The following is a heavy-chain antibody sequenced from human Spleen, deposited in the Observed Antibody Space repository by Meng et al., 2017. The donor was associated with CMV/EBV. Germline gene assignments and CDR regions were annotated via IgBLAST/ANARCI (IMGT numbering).Heavy chain of an antibody. CDR2: ISDNGGST. CDR3: AKGRSGTTTSCSNY. J-gene: IGHJ4*02. V-gene: IGHV3-23*01. CDR1: GFIFSSYA. Sequence: GESLKISCAASGFIFSSYAMSWVRQAPGKGLEWVSTISDNGGSTYYADSVKGRFTISRDNSKNTLYLQMNSLRAEDTAVYYCAKGRSGTTTSCSNYWGQGTLVTVSS. D-gene: IGHD2-2*01.